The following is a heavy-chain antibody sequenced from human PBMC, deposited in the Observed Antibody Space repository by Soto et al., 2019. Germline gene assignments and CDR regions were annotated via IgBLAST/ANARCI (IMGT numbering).Heavy chain of an antibody. Sequence: SETLSLTCTVSGGSISSGDYYWSWIRQPPGKGLEWIGYIYYSGSTYYNPSLKSRVTISVDTSKNQFSLKLSSVTAADTAVYYCARDNILGILYGGMDVRGQGTTVTVSS. D-gene: IGHD3-3*01. CDR1: GGSISSGDYY. CDR3: ARDNILGILYGGMDV. CDR2: IYYSGST. V-gene: IGHV4-30-4*01. J-gene: IGHJ6*02.